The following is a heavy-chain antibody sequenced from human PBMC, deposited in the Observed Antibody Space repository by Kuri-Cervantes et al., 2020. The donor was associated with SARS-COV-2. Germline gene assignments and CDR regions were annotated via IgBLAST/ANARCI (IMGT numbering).Heavy chain of an antibody. Sequence: GGSLRLSCAASGFTFSSYAMHWVRQAPGKGLEWVAVISYDGSNKYYADSVKGRFTISRDNAKNSLYLQMNSLRAEDTAVYYCTTLIDYWGQGALVTVSS. CDR3: TTLIDY. V-gene: IGHV3-30-3*01. CDR1: GFTFSSYA. CDR2: ISYDGSNK. J-gene: IGHJ4*02.